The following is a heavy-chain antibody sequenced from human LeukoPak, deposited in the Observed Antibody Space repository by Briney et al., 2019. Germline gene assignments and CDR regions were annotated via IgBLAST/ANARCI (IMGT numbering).Heavy chain of an antibody. J-gene: IGHJ4*02. D-gene: IGHD1-1*01. Sequence: PGGSLRLSCVASGFPFSSYWMTWVRQAPGKGLEWVANIKQDGSKKSYADSVKGRFTISRDNFEDTLYLQMNSLRAEDTAVYYCVRDPSGSGFAFDSWGQGALVTVSS. CDR3: VRDPSGSGFAFDS. CDR1: GFPFSSYW. V-gene: IGHV3-7*01. CDR2: IKQDGSKK.